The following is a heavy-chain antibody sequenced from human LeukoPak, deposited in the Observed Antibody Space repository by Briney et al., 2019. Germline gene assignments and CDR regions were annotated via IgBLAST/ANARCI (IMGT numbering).Heavy chain of an antibody. V-gene: IGHV4-38-2*01. J-gene: IGHJ5*02. D-gene: IGHD6-19*01. CDR2: IYHSGST. CDR3: ARGDDSSGWYEAWFDP. CDR1: GYSISSGYY. Sequence: SETLSLTCAVSGYSISSGYYWGWIRQPPGKGLEWIGSIYHSGSTYYNPSLKSRVTISVDTSKNRFSLKLSSVTAADTAVYYCARGDDSSGWYEAWFDPWGQGTLVTVSS.